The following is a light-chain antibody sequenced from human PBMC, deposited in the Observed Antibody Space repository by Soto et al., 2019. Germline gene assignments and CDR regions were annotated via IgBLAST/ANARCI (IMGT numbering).Light chain of an antibody. J-gene: IGLJ1*01. CDR1: SSDVGGYNY. CDR2: EVS. CDR3: SSYTSSSTQV. V-gene: IGLV2-14*01. Sequence: QSALTQPASVSGSAGQSITISCTGTSSDVGGYNYVSWYQQHPGKAPKLMIYEVSNRPSGVSNRFSGSKSGNAASLTFSGLQAEDEAAYYCSSYTSSSTQVFGTGTKGTVL.